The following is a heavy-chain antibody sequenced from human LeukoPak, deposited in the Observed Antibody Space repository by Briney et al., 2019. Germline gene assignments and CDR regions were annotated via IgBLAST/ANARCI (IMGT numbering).Heavy chain of an antibody. D-gene: IGHD3-10*01. Sequence: SETLSLTCTVSGYSISSGYYWGWIRQPPGKGLEWIGSIYHSGSTYYNPSLKSRVTISVDTSKNQFSLKLSSVTAADTAVYYCARDSSSGTFTWGQGTLVTVSS. V-gene: IGHV4-38-2*02. J-gene: IGHJ5*02. CDR3: ARDSSSGTFT. CDR2: IYHSGST. CDR1: GYSISSGYY.